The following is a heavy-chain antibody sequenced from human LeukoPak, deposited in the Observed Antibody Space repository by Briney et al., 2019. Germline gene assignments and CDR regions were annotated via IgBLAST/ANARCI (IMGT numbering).Heavy chain of an antibody. CDR2: IRSKANSYAT. V-gene: IGHV3-73*01. D-gene: IGHD3-3*01. CDR3: TTGKNDFWSGYYVDY. J-gene: IGHJ4*02. Sequence: GGSLRLSCAASGFTFSGSAMHWVRQASGKGLEWVGRIRSKANSYATAYAASVKGRFTISRDDSKSTAYLQMNSLKTEDTAVYYCTTGKNDFWSGYYVDYWGQGTLVTVSS. CDR1: GFTFSGSA.